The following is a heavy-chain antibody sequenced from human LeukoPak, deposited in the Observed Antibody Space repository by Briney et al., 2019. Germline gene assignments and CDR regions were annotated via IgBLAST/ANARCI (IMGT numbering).Heavy chain of an antibody. CDR3: AKSMRGMGATTGDFDY. D-gene: IGHD1-26*01. J-gene: IGHJ4*02. Sequence: ASVKVSCKASGYTFPSYGISRVRQAPGQGLEWMGWISAYNGNTNYAQKLQGRVTMTTDTSTSTAYMELRSLRSDDTAVYYCAKSMRGMGATTGDFDYWGQGTLVTVSS. CDR2: ISAYNGNT. V-gene: IGHV1-18*01. CDR1: GYTFPSYG.